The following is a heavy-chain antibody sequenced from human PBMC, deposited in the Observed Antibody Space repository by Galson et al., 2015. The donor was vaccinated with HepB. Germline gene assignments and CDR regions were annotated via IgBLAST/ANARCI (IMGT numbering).Heavy chain of an antibody. CDR3: ARVATYWYFDL. D-gene: IGHD1-26*01. CDR1: GFTFSSYA. CDR2: ISYDGSNK. Sequence: SLRLSCAASGFTFSSYAMHWVRHAPGKGLEWVAVISYDGSNKYYADSVKGRFTISRDNSKNTLYLQMNGLRAEDTAVYYCARVATYWYFDLWGRGTLVTVSS. V-gene: IGHV3-30*04. J-gene: IGHJ2*01.